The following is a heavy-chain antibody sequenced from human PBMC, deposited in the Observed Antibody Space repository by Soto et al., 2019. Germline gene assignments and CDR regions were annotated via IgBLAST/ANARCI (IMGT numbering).Heavy chain of an antibody. D-gene: IGHD4-4*01. Sequence: GGSLRLSCAASGFTFNMYWMHWVRHAPGKGLEWISRISTDGTTTGYADSVRGRLTVSRDNAKNTLYLQMNSLRVEDTAVYYCIRDRTTITLFDYWGQGALVTVSS. CDR3: IRDRTTITLFDY. CDR1: GFTFNMYW. J-gene: IGHJ4*02. CDR2: ISTDGTTT. V-gene: IGHV3-74*01.